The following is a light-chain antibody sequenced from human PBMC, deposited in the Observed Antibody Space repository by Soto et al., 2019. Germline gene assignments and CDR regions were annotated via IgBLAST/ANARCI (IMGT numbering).Light chain of an antibody. CDR1: QSVRTY. J-gene: IGKJ2*01. CDR3: QQRNHWYT. Sequence: EIVLTQSPATLSLSPGERATLSCRASQSVRTYLAWYQQKPGQAPRLLIYDASNRATGIPARFSGSGSETDFTLTISSLEPEDSAVYYCQQRNHWYTFGQGTKLEI. CDR2: DAS. V-gene: IGKV3-11*01.